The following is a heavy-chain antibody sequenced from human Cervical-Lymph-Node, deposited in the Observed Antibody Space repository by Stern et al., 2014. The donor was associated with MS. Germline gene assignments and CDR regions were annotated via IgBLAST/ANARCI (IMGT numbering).Heavy chain of an antibody. CDR1: GFAFSIHG. V-gene: IGHV3-33*01. J-gene: IGHJ6*02. D-gene: IGHD3-10*01. Sequence: QVQLVESGGGVVQPGTSLRLSCAASGFAFSIHGMHWVRQTPGKGLEWVAVIWHLGNVFYYADSVKGRFTISRDNSKNMLYLQMNSLGVEDTAVYYCARDRRGEAERIYYGMDVWGQGTTVIVSS. CDR2: IWHLGNVF. CDR3: ARDRRGEAERIYYGMDV.